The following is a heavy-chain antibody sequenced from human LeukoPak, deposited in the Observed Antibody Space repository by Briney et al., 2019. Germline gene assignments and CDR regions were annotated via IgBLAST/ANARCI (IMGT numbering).Heavy chain of an antibody. CDR1: GFTVSNNY. V-gene: IGHV3-66*01. D-gene: IGHD3-22*01. J-gene: IGHJ3*02. CDR2: IYSGGGT. Sequence: PGGSLRLSCAASGFTVSNNYMSWVRQAPGKGLEWVSVIYSGGGTYYADSVKGRFTISRDNSKNTLYLQMNSLRAEDTAVYYCAKDYDSSGWAAFDIWGQGTMVTVSS. CDR3: AKDYDSSGWAAFDI.